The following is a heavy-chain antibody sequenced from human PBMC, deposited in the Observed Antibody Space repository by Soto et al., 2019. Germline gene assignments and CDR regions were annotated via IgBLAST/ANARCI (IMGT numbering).Heavy chain of an antibody. D-gene: IGHD1-1*01. CDR2: IIPIFGTA. Sequence: ASVKVSCKASGGTFSSYAISWVRQAPGQGLEWMGGIIPIFGTANYAQKFQGRVTITADESTSTAYMELSSLRSEDTAVYYCASQGTQNAFDIWGQGTMVTVSS. CDR1: GGTFSSYA. CDR3: ASQGTQNAFDI. V-gene: IGHV1-69*13. J-gene: IGHJ3*02.